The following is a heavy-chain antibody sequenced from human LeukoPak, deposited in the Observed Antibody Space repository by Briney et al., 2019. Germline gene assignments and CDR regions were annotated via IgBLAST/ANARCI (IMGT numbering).Heavy chain of an antibody. Sequence: GGSLRLSCVVSGIPFSDYYMNWIRQAPGKGLEWISYISSSSSYTDYADSVKGRFTISRDNAKSALYLQMKSLSLEDTAVYYCAAGTAADFWGQGTLVTVSS. CDR1: GIPFSDYY. CDR2: ISSSSSYT. CDR3: AAGTAADF. D-gene: IGHD6-13*01. J-gene: IGHJ4*02. V-gene: IGHV3-11*03.